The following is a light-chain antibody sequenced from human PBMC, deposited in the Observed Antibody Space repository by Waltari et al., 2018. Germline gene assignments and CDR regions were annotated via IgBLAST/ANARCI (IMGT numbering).Light chain of an antibody. CDR1: QSVSSN. CDR3: QQYNNWPPLT. CDR2: GAS. V-gene: IGKV3-15*01. Sequence: EIVMTQSPATLSVSPGERATLSCRASQSVSSNLAWYQQKPGQAPRLLIYGASTRATGSSARFSGSGSGTEFTLTISSLQSEDLAVYDCQQYNNWPPLTFGGGTKVEIK. J-gene: IGKJ4*01.